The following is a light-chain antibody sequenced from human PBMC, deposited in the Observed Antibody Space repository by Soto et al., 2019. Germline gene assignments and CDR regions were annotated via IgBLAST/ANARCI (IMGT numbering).Light chain of an antibody. J-gene: IGKJ1*01. CDR3: QEYGSLRP. CDR2: GAS. V-gene: IGKV3-20*01. CDR1: QSVSSSY. Sequence: EIVLTQSPGTLSLSPGERATLSCRASQSVSSSYLAWYQQKPGQAPRLLIYGASSRATGIPDRFSGSGSGTDFTLTISRLEPEDFAVYYCQEYGSLRPFGQGTK.